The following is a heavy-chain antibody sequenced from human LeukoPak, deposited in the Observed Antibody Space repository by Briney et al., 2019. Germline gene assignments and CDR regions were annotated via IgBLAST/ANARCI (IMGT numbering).Heavy chain of an antibody. CDR3: AKDSRIPAGGTEPSDY. CDR1: GFTFSSYA. J-gene: IGHJ4*02. CDR2: ISGSGGST. Sequence: GRSLRLSCAASGFTFSSYAMHWVRQAPGKGLEWVSAISGSGGSTYYANSVKGRFTISRDNSKDTLYLQMNSLRAEDTAIYYCAKDSRIPAGGTEPSDYWGQGTLVTVSS. V-gene: IGHV3-23*01. D-gene: IGHD6-13*01.